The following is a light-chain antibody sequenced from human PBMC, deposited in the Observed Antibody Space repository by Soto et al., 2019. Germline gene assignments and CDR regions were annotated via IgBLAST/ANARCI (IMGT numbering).Light chain of an antibody. CDR1: QSLVSSDGNTY. CDR3: MQATHWPYT. J-gene: IGKJ2*01. CDR2: KVS. Sequence: DVVMTQSPLSLPVTLGQPASISCRSSQSLVSSDGNTYLNWFQQRPGQSPRRLLYKVSNRDSGVPDRFSGSGSGTAFTLKISRVEAEDVGGYYCMQATHWPYTFGQGTKLDIK. V-gene: IGKV2-30*01.